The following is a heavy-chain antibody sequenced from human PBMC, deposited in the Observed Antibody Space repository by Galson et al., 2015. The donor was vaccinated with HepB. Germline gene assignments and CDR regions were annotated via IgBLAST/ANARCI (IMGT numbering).Heavy chain of an antibody. D-gene: IGHD3-3*01. J-gene: IGHJ4*02. V-gene: IGHV1-2*02. CDR2: INPNSGGT. CDR1: GYTFTGFY. CDR3: ARGTLTIFGVSDY. Sequence: SVKVSCKASGYTFTGFYMHWVRQAPGQGLEWVGWINPNSGGTNYAQKFQGRVTMTRDTSISTAYRELSSLRSDDTAVYYCARGTLTIFGVSDYWGLGTLVTVSS.